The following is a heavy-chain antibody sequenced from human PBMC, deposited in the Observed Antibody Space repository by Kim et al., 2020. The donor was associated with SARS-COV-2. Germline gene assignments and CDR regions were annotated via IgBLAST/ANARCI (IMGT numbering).Heavy chain of an antibody. CDR3: AKDSRGARTGNSCDY. J-gene: IGHJ4*02. CDR1: GFVFTNFA. V-gene: IGHV3-23*01. D-gene: IGHD1-1*01. Sequence: GGSLRLSCATSGFVFTNFAMSWVRQRPGKGLEWVSAISDSGESTYYADSVKGRFTISRDNTKSTLYVQLSSLRAEDTALYYCAKDSRGARTGNSCDYWGQGTLVTVAS. CDR2: ISDSGEST.